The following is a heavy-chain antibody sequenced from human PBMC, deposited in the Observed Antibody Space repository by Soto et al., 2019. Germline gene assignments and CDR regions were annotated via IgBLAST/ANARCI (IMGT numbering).Heavy chain of an antibody. CDR2: IFHSGDT. D-gene: IGHD4-17*01. CDR3: ARDDFGGQHNWFDP. V-gene: IGHV4-30-2*01. Sequence: SETLSLTCTVSGGSVSSTSYYWSWIRHPPGKGLEWIGYIFHSGDTYYNPSLKTRVTISLDRSKNQFSLKLNSVTAADTAVYYCARDDFGGQHNWFDPWGQGTLVTVSS. J-gene: IGHJ5*02. CDR1: GGSVSSTSYY.